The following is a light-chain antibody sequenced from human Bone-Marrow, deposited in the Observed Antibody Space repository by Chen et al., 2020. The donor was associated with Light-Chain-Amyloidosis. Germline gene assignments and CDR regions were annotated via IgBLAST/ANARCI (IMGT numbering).Light chain of an antibody. CDR2: GSS. CDR3: QQYVTSPLT. V-gene: IGKV3-20*01. J-gene: IGKJ4*01. CDR1: QTISSNY. Sequence: EIVLTQSPGTLSLSPGEGANLSCRASQTISSNYLTWYQQKFGQAPRLLIYGSSSRATGIPDRFTGSGSGTDFTLTINRLEPEEVAMYYCQQYVTSPLTFGGGTKVEIK.